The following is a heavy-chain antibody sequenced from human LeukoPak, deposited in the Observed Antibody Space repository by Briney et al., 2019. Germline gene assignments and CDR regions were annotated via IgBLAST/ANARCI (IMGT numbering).Heavy chain of an antibody. CDR2: INTNTGSP. CDR3: AVAVGINFDWLSYSFDF. D-gene: IGHD3-9*01. CDR1: GYTFTDYS. V-gene: IGHV7-4-1*02. J-gene: IGHJ4*02. Sequence: GASVKVSCKASGYTFTDYSVNWVRQAPGQGLEWMGWINTNTGSPTYAQGFTGRFVFSLDTSASTAYLQISTLKAADTAVYYCAVAVGINFDWLSYSFDFWGQGTLVTVSS.